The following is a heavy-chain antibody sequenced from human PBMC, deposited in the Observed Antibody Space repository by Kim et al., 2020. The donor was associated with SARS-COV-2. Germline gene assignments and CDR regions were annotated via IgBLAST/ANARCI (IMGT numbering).Heavy chain of an antibody. Sequence: GDTYYPGSVKGRFTISRENAKNSLYLQMNSLRAGDTAVYYCARARSGYDYWGQGTLVTVSS. V-gene: IGHV3-13*01. D-gene: IGHD3-22*01. CDR3: ARARSGYDY. J-gene: IGHJ4*02. CDR2: GDT.